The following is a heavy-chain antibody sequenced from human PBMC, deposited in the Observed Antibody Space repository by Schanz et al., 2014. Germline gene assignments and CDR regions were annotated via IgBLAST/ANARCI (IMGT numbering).Heavy chain of an antibody. J-gene: IGHJ4*02. Sequence: EVYLVESGGGLVQPGGSLRLSCAASGFMFEDYDMHWVRQAPGKGLEWVSAISGSGGDTYYADSVKGRFTISRDNSKNTLYLQMNSLRAEDTAVYYCAKGQLLSYYFDYWGQGTLVTVSS. CDR3: AKGQLLSYYFDY. D-gene: IGHD2-21*01. CDR1: GFMFEDYD. CDR2: ISGSGGDT. V-gene: IGHV3-23*04.